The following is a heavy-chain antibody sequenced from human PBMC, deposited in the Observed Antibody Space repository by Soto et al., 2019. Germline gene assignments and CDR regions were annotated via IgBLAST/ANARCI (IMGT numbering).Heavy chain of an antibody. CDR3: ARQQWLVLNAFDI. J-gene: IGHJ3*02. Sequence: SETLSLTCTVSGGSISSYYWSWIRQPPGKGLEWIGYIYYSGSTNYNPSLKSRVTISVDTSKNQFSLKLSSVTAADTAVYYCARQQWLVLNAFDIWGQGTMVTV. CDR2: IYYSGST. D-gene: IGHD6-19*01. V-gene: IGHV4-59*01. CDR1: GGSISSYY.